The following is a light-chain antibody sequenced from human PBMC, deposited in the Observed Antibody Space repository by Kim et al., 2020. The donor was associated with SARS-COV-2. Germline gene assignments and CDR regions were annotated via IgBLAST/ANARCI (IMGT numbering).Light chain of an antibody. V-gene: IGKV4-1*01. CDR3: QQYYSTPYT. CDR2: WAS. CDR1: QSVLYSSNNKNY. J-gene: IGKJ2*01. Sequence: DIVMTQSPDSLAVSLGERATINCKSSQSVLYSSNNKNYLAWYQQKPGQPPKLLIYWASTRESGVPDRFSGSGSGTDFTLTISSLQAEDVAVYYSQQYYSTPYTFVQGTKLEI.